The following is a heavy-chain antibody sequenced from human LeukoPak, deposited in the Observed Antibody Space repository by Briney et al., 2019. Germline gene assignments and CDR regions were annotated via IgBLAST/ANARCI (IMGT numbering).Heavy chain of an antibody. D-gene: IGHD3-3*01. CDR2: IYYSGDT. V-gene: IGHV4-59*08. Sequence: SETLSLTCTVSGVSISNSYWSWIRQPPGKGLEWIGYIYYSGDTNYNPSLTSRVTISLERSKNQFSLRLSSVTAADTAVYYCARRRGDFWSDYYAFDYWGQGTLVTIPS. CDR3: ARRRGDFWSDYYAFDY. CDR1: GVSISNSY. J-gene: IGHJ4*02.